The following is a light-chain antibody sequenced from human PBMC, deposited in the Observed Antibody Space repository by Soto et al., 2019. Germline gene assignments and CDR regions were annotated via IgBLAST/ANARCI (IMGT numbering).Light chain of an antibody. V-gene: IGKV1-39*01. J-gene: IGKJ2*01. Sequence: DIQMTQSPSSLSASVGDRVTITCRASQSISSYLNWYQQKPGKAPKLLIYAASSLQSGVPSRFSGSGSGTEFTPTISRLHPEDFATYYCQQSYSTPPTFGQGTKLEIK. CDR3: QQSYSTPPT. CDR1: QSISSY. CDR2: AAS.